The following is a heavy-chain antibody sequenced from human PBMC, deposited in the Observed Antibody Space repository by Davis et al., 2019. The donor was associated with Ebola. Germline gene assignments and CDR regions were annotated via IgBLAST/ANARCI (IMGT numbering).Heavy chain of an antibody. CDR3: ARNSSGFGHFDS. Sequence: PSETLSLTCNVSGDSINSHYWIWIRQPPGKGLEWIGTVYYSGGTYYNPSLKSRLIISVDTSKNEFSLHLTSVTAADTAVYYCARNSSGFGHFDSWGQGTLVIVSS. J-gene: IGHJ4*02. CDR2: VYYSGGT. CDR1: GDSINSHY. V-gene: IGHV4-59*11. D-gene: IGHD3-22*01.